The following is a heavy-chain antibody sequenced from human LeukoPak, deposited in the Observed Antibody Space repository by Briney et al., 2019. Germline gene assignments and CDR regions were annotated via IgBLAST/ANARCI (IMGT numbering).Heavy chain of an antibody. CDR2: IYYSGST. J-gene: IGHJ3*02. D-gene: IGHD3-10*01. Sequence: IGYIYYSGSTNYNPSLKSRVTISVDTSKNQFSLKLSSVTAADTAVYYCARDRFGEGRAFDIWGQGTMVTVSS. V-gene: IGHV4-59*01. CDR3: ARDRFGEGRAFDI.